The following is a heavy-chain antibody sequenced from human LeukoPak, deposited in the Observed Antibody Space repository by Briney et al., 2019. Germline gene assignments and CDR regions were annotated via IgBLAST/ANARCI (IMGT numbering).Heavy chain of an antibody. D-gene: IGHD3-22*01. CDR2: IKQDGSEK. CDR3: ARAALNDSSGYYRRDYYYYYMDV. V-gene: IGHV3-7*01. J-gene: IGHJ6*03. CDR1: GFTFSSYW. Sequence: GGSLRLSCAASGFTFSSYWMSWVRQAPGKGLEWVANIKQDGSEKYYVDSVKGRFTISRDNAKNSLYLQMNSLRAEDTAVYYCARAALNDSSGYYRRDYYYYYMDVWGKGTTVTVSS.